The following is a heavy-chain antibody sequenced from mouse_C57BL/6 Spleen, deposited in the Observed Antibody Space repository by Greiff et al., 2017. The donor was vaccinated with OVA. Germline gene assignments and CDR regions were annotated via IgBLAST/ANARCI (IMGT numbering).Heavy chain of an antibody. J-gene: IGHJ1*03. V-gene: IGHV1-55*01. CDR1: GYTFTSYW. D-gene: IGHD1-1*01. CDR3: ASPGDGSTHWYFDV. CDR2: IYPGSGST. Sequence: QVQLKQPGAELVKPGASVKMSCKASGYTFTSYWITWVKQRPGQGLEWIGDIYPGSGSTNYNEKFKSKATLTVDTSSSTAYMQLSSLTSEDSAVYYCASPGDGSTHWYFDVWGTGTTVTVSS.